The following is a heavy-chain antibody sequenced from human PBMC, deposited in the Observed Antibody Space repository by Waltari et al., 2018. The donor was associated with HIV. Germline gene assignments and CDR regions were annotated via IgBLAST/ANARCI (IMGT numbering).Heavy chain of an antibody. CDR1: GATFRHKP. CDR2: IIPIFGTA. J-gene: IGHJ6*02. CDR3: ARDGRDGYSGYGYYYYYGMDV. V-gene: IGHV1-69*01. D-gene: IGHD5-12*01. Sequence: QVQPVQSGAEVTKPGTSVQVSCTASGATFRHKPRYRERPAPGQGLEWMGGIIPIFGTANYAQKFQGRVTITADESTSTAYMEVSSLRSEDTAVDYCARDGRDGYSGYGYYYYYGMDVWGQGTTVTVSS.